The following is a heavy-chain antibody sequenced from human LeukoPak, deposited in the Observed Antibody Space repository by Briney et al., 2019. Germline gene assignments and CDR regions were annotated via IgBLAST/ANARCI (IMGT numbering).Heavy chain of an antibody. J-gene: IGHJ4*02. D-gene: IGHD3/OR15-3a*01. V-gene: IGHV4-39*01. CDR3: ARSARSYDLYYFDY. Sequence: SETLSLTCTVSGGSISSSSYYWGWIRQPPGKGLEWIGSIYYSGSTYYNPSLKSRVTISVDTSKNQFSLKLSSVTAADTAVYYCARSARSYDLYYFDYWGQGTLVTVSS. CDR1: GGSISSSSYY. CDR2: IYYSGST.